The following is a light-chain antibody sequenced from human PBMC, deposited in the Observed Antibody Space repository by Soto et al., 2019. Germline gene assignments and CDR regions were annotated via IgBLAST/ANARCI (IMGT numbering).Light chain of an antibody. Sequence: EIVMTQSPATLSASPGERATLSCRASQSISSDVAWYQQKPGQAPRLLIYGASTTATGIPARFSGSGSGTEFTLTISSLQSEDFAVYNCQQYNKWPRTFGQGTKVEIK. CDR3: QQYNKWPRT. CDR1: QSISSD. J-gene: IGKJ2*01. CDR2: GAS. V-gene: IGKV3-15*01.